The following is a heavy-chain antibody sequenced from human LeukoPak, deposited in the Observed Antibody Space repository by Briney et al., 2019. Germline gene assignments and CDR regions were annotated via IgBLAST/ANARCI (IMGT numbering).Heavy chain of an antibody. D-gene: IGHD3-22*01. J-gene: IGHJ4*02. CDR3: AKDTNGDSSGYDDY. CDR2: INSRSSYI. V-gene: IGHV3-21*04. Sequence: GGSLRLSCAASGFTFSSYSMNWVRQAPGKGLEWVSCINSRSSYIYYADSVKDRFTISRDNAKNSLYLQMNSLRAEDTAVYYCAKDTNGDSSGYDDYWGQGTLVTVSS. CDR1: GFTFSSYS.